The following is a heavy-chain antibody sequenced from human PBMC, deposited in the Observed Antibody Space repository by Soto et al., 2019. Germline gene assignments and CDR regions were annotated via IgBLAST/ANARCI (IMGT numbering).Heavy chain of an antibody. D-gene: IGHD4-17*01. V-gene: IGHV4-4*02. CDR3: TLYGDYARNHGWFDP. CDR1: GGSISSSNW. Sequence: SETLSLTCAVSGGSISSSNWWSWVRQPPGKGLEWIGEIYHSGSTNYNPSLKSRVTISVDKSKNQFSLKLSSVTAADTAVYYCTLYGDYARNHGWFDPWGQGTLVTVSS. CDR2: IYHSGST. J-gene: IGHJ5*02.